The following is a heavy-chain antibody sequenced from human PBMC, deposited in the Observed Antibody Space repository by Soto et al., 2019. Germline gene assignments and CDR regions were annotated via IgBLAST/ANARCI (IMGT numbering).Heavy chain of an antibody. CDR3: VRGTPTPGLDI. V-gene: IGHV3-7*03. CDR2: INRRVTWT. CDR1: GFRLSDYP. Sequence: QSGGSLRLSCVGSGFRLSDYPLNWVRQATGQGLEWVANINRRVTWTNYVDSVRGRFSTSRDNTRNSFYLNMNSLRVGDTATYYCVRGTPTPGLDIWGRRTTVTAP. D-gene: IGHD1-1*01. J-gene: IGHJ6*02.